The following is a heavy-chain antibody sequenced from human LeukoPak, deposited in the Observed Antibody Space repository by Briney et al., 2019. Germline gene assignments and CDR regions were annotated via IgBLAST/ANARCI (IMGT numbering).Heavy chain of an antibody. V-gene: IGHV4-31*03. D-gene: IGHD2-21*01. J-gene: IGHJ4*02. CDR1: GDSISSGGSY. CDR3: ATHPPGAQTYYPYLDY. CDR2: ISNSGNT. Sequence: SQTLSLTCIVSGDSISSGGSYWTWIRQHPGKGLEWIGFISNSGNTNYSPSLRSRTTISVDTSKNQFSLNLSSMTAADTAVYYCATHPPGAQTYYPYLDYWGQGTLVTVSS.